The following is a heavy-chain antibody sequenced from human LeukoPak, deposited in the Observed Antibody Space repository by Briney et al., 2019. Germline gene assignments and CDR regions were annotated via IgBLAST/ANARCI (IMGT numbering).Heavy chain of an antibody. CDR3: ARGQLWIAVAGTLDY. Sequence: PSETLSLTCTVSGGSISSGDYYWSWIRQPPGKGLEWIGYIYYSGSTNYNPSLKSRVTISVDTSKNQFSLKLSSVTAADTAVYYCARGQLWIAVAGTLDYWGQGTLVTVSS. CDR2: IYYSGST. J-gene: IGHJ4*02. D-gene: IGHD6-19*01. CDR1: GGSISSGDYY. V-gene: IGHV4-61*08.